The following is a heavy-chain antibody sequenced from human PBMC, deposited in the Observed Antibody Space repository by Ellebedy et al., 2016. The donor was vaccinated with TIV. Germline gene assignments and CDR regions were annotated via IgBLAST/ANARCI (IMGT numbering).Heavy chain of an antibody. CDR1: GGSFSGYY. J-gene: IGHJ3*02. D-gene: IGHD3-22*01. V-gene: IGHV4-34*01. CDR2: INHSGST. Sequence: SETLSLTCAAYGGSFSGYYWSWIRQPPGKGLEWIGEINHSGSTNYNPSLKSRVTTSVDTSKNQFSLNLSSVTAADTAVHYCARGSHYMRVVVFTSDAFDIWGQGTMVTVSS. CDR3: ARGSHYMRVVVFTSDAFDI.